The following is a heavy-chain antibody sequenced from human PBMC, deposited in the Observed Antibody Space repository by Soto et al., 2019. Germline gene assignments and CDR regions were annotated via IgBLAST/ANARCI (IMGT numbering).Heavy chain of an antibody. CDR2: IPQEGVDG. Sequence: GGSLRLSCEVSGFVFSMYSMSWVRQTPGKGLEWVAKIPQEGVDGHYADSVKGRFTISRDNGKNSLYLQMNNLRAEDTAVYCCARDHLILPAHDFFYGSDVWGRGATVTVSS. CDR1: GFVFSMYS. D-gene: IGHD2-21*02. J-gene: IGHJ6*02. V-gene: IGHV3-7*03. CDR3: ARDHLILPAHDFFYGSDV.